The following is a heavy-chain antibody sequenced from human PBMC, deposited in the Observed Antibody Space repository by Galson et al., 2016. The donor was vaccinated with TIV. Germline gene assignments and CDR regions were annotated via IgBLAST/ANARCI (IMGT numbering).Heavy chain of an antibody. D-gene: IGHD3-22*01. J-gene: IGHJ6*02. Sequence: SVKVSCKASGYTFNKYGVSWVRQAPGQGLEWMGWISGYSGDTNYVQQFQGRVTMTTDTYTSTAYMDLRSLRSDDTAVYYCTRDRGSMTVILVVDYYFAMDVWGQGTTVTVSS. V-gene: IGHV1-18*04. CDR2: ISGYSGDT. CDR1: GYTFNKYG. CDR3: TRDRGSMTVILVVDYYFAMDV.